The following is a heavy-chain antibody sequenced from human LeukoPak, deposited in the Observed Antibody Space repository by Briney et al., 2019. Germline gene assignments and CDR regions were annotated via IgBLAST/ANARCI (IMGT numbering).Heavy chain of an antibody. CDR1: GFTFSSYW. D-gene: IGHD3-10*01. CDR2: INSAGSST. CDR3: ARDLEWFGDVDDY. J-gene: IGHJ4*02. V-gene: IGHV3-74*01. Sequence: PGGSLRLSCTASGFTFSSYWMHWVRQAPGKGLVWVSRINSAGSSTSYADSVKGRFTISRDNAKNTLYLQMNSLRAEDTAVYYCARDLEWFGDVDDYWGQGTLVTVSP.